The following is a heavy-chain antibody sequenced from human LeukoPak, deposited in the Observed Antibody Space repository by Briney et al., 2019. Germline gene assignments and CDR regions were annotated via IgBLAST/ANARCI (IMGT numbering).Heavy chain of an antibody. V-gene: IGHV4-34*01. D-gene: IGHD3-10*01. Sequence: SEILSLTCAVCGESFSDHYWTWIRQSPGKGLEWIGEIHHGGTTNYNPSFKSRVALSLDTSKNQFSLRLSFVTAADTALYYCARSISYGSGSYWYGIDYWGQGTLVTVSS. CDR2: IHHGGTT. J-gene: IGHJ4*02. CDR1: GESFSDHY. CDR3: ARSISYGSGSYWYGIDY.